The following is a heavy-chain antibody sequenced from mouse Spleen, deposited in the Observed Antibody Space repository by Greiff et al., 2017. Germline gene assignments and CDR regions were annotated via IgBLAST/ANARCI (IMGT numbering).Heavy chain of an antibody. J-gene: IGHJ3*01. CDR2: FHPYNDDT. CDR1: GYTFTTYP. Sequence: QVRLQQSGAELVKPGASVKMSCKASGYTFTTYPIEWMKQNHGKSLEWIGNFHPYNDDTKYNEKFKGKATLTVEKSSSTVYLELSRLTSDDSAVYYCARGGSSGYVSAWFAYWGQGTLVTVSA. D-gene: IGHD3-1*01. CDR3: ARGGSSGYVSAWFAY. V-gene: IGHV1-47*01.